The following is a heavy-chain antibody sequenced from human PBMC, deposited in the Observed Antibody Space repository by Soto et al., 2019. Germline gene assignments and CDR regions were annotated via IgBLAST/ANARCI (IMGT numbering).Heavy chain of an antibody. V-gene: IGHV1-69*13. Sequence: VASVKVSCKASGGTFSSYAISWVRQAPGQGLEWMGGIIPIFGTANYAQKFQGRVTITADESTSTAYMELSSLRSEDTAVYYCAREYYYDSSGYRALDYWGQGTLVTVSS. J-gene: IGHJ4*02. CDR3: AREYYYDSSGYRALDY. D-gene: IGHD3-22*01. CDR1: GGTFSSYA. CDR2: IIPIFGTA.